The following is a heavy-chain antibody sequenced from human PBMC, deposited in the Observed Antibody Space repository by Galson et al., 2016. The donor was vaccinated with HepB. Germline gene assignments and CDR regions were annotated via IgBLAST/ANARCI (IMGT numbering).Heavy chain of an antibody. V-gene: IGHV3-7*03. CDR1: GFIFSSYW. Sequence: SLRLSCAGSGFIFSSYWMHWVRQAPGKGLEWVANIKQDGSEKYYVDSVKGRFTISRDNAKNSLFLQMNTLRVEDTAMYYCVGAAGWISDYWGQGTLVTVSS. CDR3: VGAAGWISDY. D-gene: IGHD3-16*01. CDR2: IKQDGSEK. J-gene: IGHJ4*02.